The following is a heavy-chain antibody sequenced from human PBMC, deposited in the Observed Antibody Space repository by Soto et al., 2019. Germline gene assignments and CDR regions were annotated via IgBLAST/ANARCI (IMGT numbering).Heavy chain of an antibody. CDR1: GGSISRYY. CDR2: IYYSGST. J-gene: IGHJ4*02. D-gene: IGHD1-26*01. Sequence: SETLSLTCTVSGGSISRYYWSWIRQPPGKGLEWIGYIYYSGSTNYNPSLKSRVTISVDTSKNQFSLKLSSVTAADTAVYYCATQSTRSALGYWGLGTLVPVSS. CDR3: ATQSTRSALGY. V-gene: IGHV4-59*08.